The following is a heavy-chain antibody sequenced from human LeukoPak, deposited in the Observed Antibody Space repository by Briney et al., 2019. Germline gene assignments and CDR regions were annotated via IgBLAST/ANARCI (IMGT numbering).Heavy chain of an antibody. CDR2: IYPGDSDT. CDR3: ARGYSGYYYYYGMDD. J-gene: IGHJ6*02. D-gene: IGHD5-12*01. V-gene: IGHV5-51*07. CDR1: GYSFTTCW. Sequence: GESLKISCKASGYSFTTCWIGWVHQMPGKGLEWMGIIYPGDSDTRYSPSFQGQVTISADKSISTAYLQWSSLKASDTAMYYCARGYSGYYYYYGMDDWGQGTTVTVSS.